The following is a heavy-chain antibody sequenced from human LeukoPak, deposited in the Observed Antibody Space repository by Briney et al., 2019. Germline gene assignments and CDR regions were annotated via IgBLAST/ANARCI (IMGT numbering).Heavy chain of an antibody. CDR3: ASYGGYTWLWMDV. V-gene: IGHV3-66*02. CDR2: IYNDGKT. CDR1: GFTVHSDS. D-gene: IGHD5-18*01. Sequence: GGSLRLSCAASGFTVHSDSLIWVRQAPGKGLEWVSVIYNDGKTSYSDSVKGRFFISRDNSKNTLYLQMNSRRDEETAVYYCASYGGYTWLWMDVCGQGITVTVSS. J-gene: IGHJ6*02.